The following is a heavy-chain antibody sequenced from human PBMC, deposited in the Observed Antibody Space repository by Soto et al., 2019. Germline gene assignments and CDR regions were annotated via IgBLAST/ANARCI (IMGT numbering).Heavy chain of an antibody. CDR3: ATSLEVPWYYYGMDV. D-gene: IGHD2-2*01. Sequence: EVQLVESGGGLVKPGGSLRLSCAASGFTFSTYNMNWVRQVPGKGLEWVSSISSSNTYKDYADSVKGRFTSSRDNARNSLYLQMNSLRAEDTAVYYCATSLEVPWYYYGMDVWGQGTTVTVSS. J-gene: IGHJ6*02. V-gene: IGHV3-21*01. CDR1: GFTFSTYN. CDR2: ISSSNTYK.